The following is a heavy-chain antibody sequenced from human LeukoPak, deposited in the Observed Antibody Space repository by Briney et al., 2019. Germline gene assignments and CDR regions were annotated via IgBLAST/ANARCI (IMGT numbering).Heavy chain of an antibody. CDR1: GYTFTGYY. CDR2: INPSGGST. J-gene: IGHJ6*03. V-gene: IGHV1-46*01. Sequence: ASVKVSCKASGYTFTGYYMHWVRQAPGQGLEWMGIINPSGGSTSYAQKFQGRVTTTRDMSTSTVYVELSSLRSEDTAVYYCARDPREADILTGSTKYYYYYMDVWGKGTTVTVSS. D-gene: IGHD3-9*01. CDR3: ARDPREADILTGSTKYYYYYMDV.